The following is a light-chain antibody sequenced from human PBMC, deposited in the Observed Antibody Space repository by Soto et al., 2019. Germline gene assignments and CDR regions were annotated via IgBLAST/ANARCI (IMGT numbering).Light chain of an antibody. J-gene: IGLJ3*02. V-gene: IGLV1-40*01. Sequence: QSVLTQPPSVSGAPGQRVTISCTGSSSNIGAGYDVHWYQQLPGTAPKLLIYGNSNRPSGVPDRFSGSKSGTSASLAITGLLAGDEADYYCQSYGSSLGGWVFGGGTTLTVL. CDR1: SSNIGAGYD. CDR3: QSYGSSLGGWV. CDR2: GNS.